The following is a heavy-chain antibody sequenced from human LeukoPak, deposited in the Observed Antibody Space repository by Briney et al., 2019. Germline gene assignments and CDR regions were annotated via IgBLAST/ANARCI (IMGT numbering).Heavy chain of an antibody. Sequence: HPGMSLRLSCAASGFTFRSYAMHWVRQAPGKGLEWVAVISYDGSNKYYVDSVKGRFTISRDNSKNTLYLQMNSLRAEDTAVYYCARDFIKAYDYGDSGWFDPWGQGTLVTVSS. J-gene: IGHJ5*02. V-gene: IGHV3-30-3*01. CDR3: ARDFIKAYDYGDSGWFDP. CDR1: GFTFRSYA. D-gene: IGHD4-17*01. CDR2: ISYDGSNK.